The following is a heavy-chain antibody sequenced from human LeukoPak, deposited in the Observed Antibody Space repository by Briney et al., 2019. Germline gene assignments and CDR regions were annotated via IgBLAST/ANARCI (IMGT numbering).Heavy chain of an antibody. Sequence: GGSLRLSCAVSGFIFSGYYMRWIRQAPGKGLEWVSYICSKSSEENYADSGKDRYTTSRDNTRNSVYLQMNTLRDEDTGVYYCVQDRGWGYSSSSGPGFDNWGQGTLVTVSS. D-gene: IGHD6-6*01. CDR1: GFIFSGYY. CDR3: VQDRGWGYSSSSGPGFDN. CDR2: ICSKSSEE. V-gene: IGHV3-11*05. J-gene: IGHJ4*02.